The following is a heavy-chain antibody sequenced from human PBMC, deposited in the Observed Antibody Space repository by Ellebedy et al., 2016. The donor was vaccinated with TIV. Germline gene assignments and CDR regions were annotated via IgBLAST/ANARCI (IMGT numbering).Heavy chain of an antibody. CDR2: IYSGGST. CDR3: TTDSVVGAREGY. J-gene: IGHJ4*02. CDR1: GFTVSSNY. Sequence: GGSLRLSCAASGFTVSSNYMSWVRQAPGKGLEWVSVIYSGGSTYYADSAKGRFTISRDNSKNTLYLQMNSLRAEDTAVYYCTTDSVVGAREGYWGQGTLVTVSS. V-gene: IGHV3-66*01. D-gene: IGHD1-26*01.